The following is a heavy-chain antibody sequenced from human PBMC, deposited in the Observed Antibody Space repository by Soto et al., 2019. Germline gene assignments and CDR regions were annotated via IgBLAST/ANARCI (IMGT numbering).Heavy chain of an antibody. CDR1: GFTFSNYA. CDR2: IRETGNT. D-gene: IGHD1-26*01. CDR3: AKQQMGVIRALDY. Sequence: EVQILQSGGGLAQPGGSLRLSCAASGFTFSNYAMSWIRQAPGKGLEWVSTIRETGNTYYEDSVRGRFATSSDNSENTLYLQMGSLRAEDTAVYYCAKQQMGVIRALDYWGQGTLVTVSS. V-gene: IGHV3-23*01. J-gene: IGHJ4*02.